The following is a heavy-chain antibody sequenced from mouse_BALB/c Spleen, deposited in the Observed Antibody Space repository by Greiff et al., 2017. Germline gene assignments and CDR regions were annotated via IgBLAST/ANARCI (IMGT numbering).Heavy chain of an antibody. J-gene: IGHJ2*01. CDR2: IYPSDSYT. CDR1: GYTFTSYW. D-gene: IGHD2-3*01. V-gene: IGHV1-69*02. Sequence: QVQLQQPGAELVRPGASVKLSCKASGYTFTSYWINWVKQRPGQGLEWIGNIYPSDSYTNYNQKFKDKATLTVDKSSSTAYMQLSSPTSEDSAVYYCTRVGDGYSYYFDYWGQGTTLTVSS. CDR3: TRVGDGYSYYFDY.